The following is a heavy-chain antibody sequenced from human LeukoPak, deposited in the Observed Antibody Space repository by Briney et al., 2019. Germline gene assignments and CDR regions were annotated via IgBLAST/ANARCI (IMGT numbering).Heavy chain of an antibody. CDR3: ARWRSGGGKDY. J-gene: IGHJ4*02. V-gene: IGHV3-48*01. Sequence: PGGSLRLSCAASGFTFSNYSMNWVRQAPGKGLEWVSYISSSSSTIYYADSVKGRFTISRDNAKNSLYLQMNSLRAEDTAVYYCARWRSGGGKDYWGQGTLVTVSS. CDR2: ISSSSSTI. D-gene: IGHD6-19*01. CDR1: GFTFSNYS.